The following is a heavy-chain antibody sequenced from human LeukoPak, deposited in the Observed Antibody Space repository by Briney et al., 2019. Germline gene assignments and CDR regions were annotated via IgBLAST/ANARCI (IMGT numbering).Heavy chain of an antibody. CDR2: IYPNGAT. Sequence: SETLSLTCTVSGDSTSAYYWSWIRQPAGRGLEWIGRIYPNGATNYNPSLKSRVTMSIDTSKNQFSLKLSSVTAADTAVYYCARDLQDLGQGTLVTVSS. CDR3: ARDLQD. J-gene: IGHJ4*02. CDR1: GDSTSAYY. V-gene: IGHV4-4*07.